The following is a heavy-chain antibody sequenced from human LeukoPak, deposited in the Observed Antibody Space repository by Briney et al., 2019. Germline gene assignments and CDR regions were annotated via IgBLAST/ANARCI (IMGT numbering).Heavy chain of an antibody. Sequence: PSETLSLTCTVSGGSINNLFWTWIRQPPGKGLEWIGYFSYRGGTTYNPSLKSRVTISIDTSKNQFSLNLNSVTAADTAVYYCAREGPLGKYYDYWGPGTLVTVSS. CDR3: AREGPLGKYYDY. CDR2: FSYRGGT. D-gene: IGHD3-16*01. CDR1: GGSINNLF. J-gene: IGHJ4*02. V-gene: IGHV4-59*01.